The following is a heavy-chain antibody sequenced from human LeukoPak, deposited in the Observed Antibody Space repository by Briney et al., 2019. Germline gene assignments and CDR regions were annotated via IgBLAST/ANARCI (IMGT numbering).Heavy chain of an antibody. Sequence: QPGGSLRLSCPASAFTFSIYWMHWVRQTPGKGLVWVSRINSDGSSTSYADSVKGRFTISRDNAKNTLYLQMNSLRAEDTAVYYCTRAVEMATIGDYWGQGTLVTVSS. CDR3: TRAVEMATIGDY. J-gene: IGHJ4*02. CDR2: INSDGSST. CDR1: AFTFSIYW. V-gene: IGHV3-74*01. D-gene: IGHD5-24*01.